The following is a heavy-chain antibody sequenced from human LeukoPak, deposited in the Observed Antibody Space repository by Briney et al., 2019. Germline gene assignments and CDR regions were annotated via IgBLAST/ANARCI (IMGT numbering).Heavy chain of an antibody. D-gene: IGHD2-15*01. CDR2: IYTSGST. CDR1: GGSISSYY. V-gene: IGHV4-4*07. J-gene: IGHJ5*02. Sequence: SETLSLTCTVSGGSISSYYWSWIRQPAGKGLEWIGRIYTSGSTNYNPSLKSRVTMSVDTSKNQFSLKLSSVTAADTAVYYCARDTVDCSGGSCYSNWFDPWGQGTLVIVSS. CDR3: ARDTVDCSGGSCYSNWFDP.